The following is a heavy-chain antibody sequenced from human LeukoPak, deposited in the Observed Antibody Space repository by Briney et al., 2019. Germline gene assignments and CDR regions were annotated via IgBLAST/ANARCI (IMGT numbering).Heavy chain of an antibody. D-gene: IGHD2-21*01. Sequence: ASVKVSCKASGYTFTSYDINWVRQATGQGLEWMGWMNPNSGNTGYARKFQGRVTITRNTSISTAYMELSSLRSEDTAVYYCARAASPGLLEYFQHWGQGTLVTVSS. CDR2: MNPNSGNT. V-gene: IGHV1-8*03. CDR3: ARAASPGLLEYFQH. CDR1: GYTFTSYD. J-gene: IGHJ1*01.